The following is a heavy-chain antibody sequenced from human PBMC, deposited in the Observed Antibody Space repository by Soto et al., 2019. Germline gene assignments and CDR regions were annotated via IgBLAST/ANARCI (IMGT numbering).Heavy chain of an antibody. CDR1: GFMFDDYA. J-gene: IGHJ4*02. CDR3: ARRHRPSYTSDY. Sequence: EVQLVESGGGLAQPGRPLKVSCTGSGFMFDDYAMHWVRQAPGKGLEWVSGISWNSSFRVYADSVKGRFTISRDNDKNTLYLQMNSLRDDDTAIYYCARRHRPSYTSDYWGQGTLVTVSS. V-gene: IGHV3-9*01. D-gene: IGHD4-4*01. CDR2: ISWNSSFR.